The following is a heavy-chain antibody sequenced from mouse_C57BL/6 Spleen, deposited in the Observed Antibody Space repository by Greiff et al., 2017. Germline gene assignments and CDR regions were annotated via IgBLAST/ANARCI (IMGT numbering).Heavy chain of an antibody. D-gene: IGHD2-4*01. V-gene: IGHV5-6*01. CDR1: GFTFSSYG. CDR3: ARWYDYDGSYFDD. CDR2: ISSGGSYT. Sequence: EVKLVESGGDLVKPGGSLKLSCAASGFTFSSYGMSWVRQTPDKRLEWVATISSGGSYTYYPDSVKGRFTISRDNAKNTLYLQMSSLKSEDTAMYYCARWYDYDGSYFDDWGQGTTLTVSS. J-gene: IGHJ2*01.